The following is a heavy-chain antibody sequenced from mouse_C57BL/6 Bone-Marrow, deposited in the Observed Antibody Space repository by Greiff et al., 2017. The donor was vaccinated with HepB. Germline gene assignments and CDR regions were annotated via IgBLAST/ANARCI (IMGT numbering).Heavy chain of an antibody. CDR1: GFSLTSYG. CDR3: ARAPNREYYAMDY. CDR2: IWSGGSP. V-gene: IGHV2-2*01. J-gene: IGHJ4*01. Sequence: VQLQQSGPGLVQPSQSLSITCTVSGFSLTSYGVHWVRQSPGKGLEWLGVIWSGGSPDYNAAFISRLSISKDNYKSPVFFNMNSLQADDTAIYYCARAPNREYYAMDYWGQGTSVTVSS.